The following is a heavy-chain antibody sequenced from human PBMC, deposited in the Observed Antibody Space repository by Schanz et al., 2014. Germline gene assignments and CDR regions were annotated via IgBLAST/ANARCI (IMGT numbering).Heavy chain of an antibody. CDR1: GFTFISYD. D-gene: IGHD3-22*01. V-gene: IGHV3-NL1*01. Sequence: QVQLVESGGGVVQPGRSLRLSCVASGFTFISYDIHWVRQAPGKGLEWVSNISPTGSSTYYADSVKGRFTISRDNSKNTLYLQMNSLRTEDTAVYFCAKSYDTSGYSGFDYWGQGTLVTVSS. J-gene: IGHJ4*02. CDR3: AKSYDTSGYSGFDY. CDR2: ISPTGSST.